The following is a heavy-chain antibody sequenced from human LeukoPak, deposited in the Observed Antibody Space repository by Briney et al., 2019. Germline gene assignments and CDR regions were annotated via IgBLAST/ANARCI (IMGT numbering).Heavy chain of an antibody. CDR1: GYTFTSYA. J-gene: IGHJ3*02. D-gene: IGHD6-13*01. Sequence: ASLKVSCEPSGYTFTSYAMNGVRQAPGQGREWMGWINTNTGNPTYAQGFTGGFVFSLDTSVSTAYLRISSLKAEDTAVYYCASYEPKSSSWYEDAVDIWGQGTMVTVSS. CDR2: INTNTGNP. V-gene: IGHV7-4-1*02. CDR3: ASYEPKSSSWYEDAVDI.